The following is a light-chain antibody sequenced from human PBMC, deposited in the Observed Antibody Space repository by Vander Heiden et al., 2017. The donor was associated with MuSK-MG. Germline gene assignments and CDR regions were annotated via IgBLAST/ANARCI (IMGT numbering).Light chain of an antibody. CDR1: QDIDTG. J-gene: IGKJ3*01. CDR3: QQFNSYPRGFT. V-gene: IGKV1-13*02. CDR2: DGS. Sequence: AIQLTPSPSSLSASEGDRVTITCQASQDIDTGLAWYKQKPGTPPKLLIFDGSTLERGVPSRFSGRRSGTHFTLTISSLQPEDFGTYYCQQFNSYPRGFTFGPGTKVDIK.